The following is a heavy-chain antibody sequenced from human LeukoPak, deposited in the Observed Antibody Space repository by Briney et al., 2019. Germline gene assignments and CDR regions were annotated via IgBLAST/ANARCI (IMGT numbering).Heavy chain of an antibody. D-gene: IGHD6-13*01. CDR3: VKDLSSNWYSFDY. Sequence: GGSLRLSCAASGGSFDDYGMSWVRQVPGKGLGWVSGINWDGGNTGYAASVKGRFTISRDNAENSLYLQMNSLRDEDTALYYCVKDLSSNWYSFDYWGQGALVTVSS. V-gene: IGHV3-20*04. CDR2: INWDGGNT. CDR1: GGSFDDYG. J-gene: IGHJ4*02.